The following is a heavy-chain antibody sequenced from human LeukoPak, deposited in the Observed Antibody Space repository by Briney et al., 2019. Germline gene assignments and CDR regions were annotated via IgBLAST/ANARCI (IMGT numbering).Heavy chain of an antibody. J-gene: IGHJ6*02. V-gene: IGHV4-34*01. CDR1: GGSFSGYY. D-gene: IGHD3-10*01. Sequence: PSETLSLTCAVYGGSFSGYYWSWIRRPPGKGLEWIGEINHSGSTNYNPSLKSRVTISVDTSKNQFSLKLSSVTAADTAVYYCASMVRGVSPPYYYYYGMDVWGQGTTVTVSS. CDR2: INHSGST. CDR3: ASMVRGVSPPYYYYYGMDV.